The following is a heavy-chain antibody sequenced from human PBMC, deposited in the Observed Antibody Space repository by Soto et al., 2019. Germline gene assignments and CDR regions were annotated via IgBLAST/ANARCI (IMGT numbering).Heavy chain of an antibody. Sequence: PSETPSLTRVVSDNSIRAGSGQNRVRQPLGQGLEWIGEVHHTKGALYNPALRSRVTVSADLFNSKIFLEVHSLGAADTAVYYCARARSWNLDYWGQGTPVTGSS. D-gene: IGHD1-1*01. CDR3: ARARSWNLDY. J-gene: IGHJ4*02. CDR1: DNSIRAGSG. CDR2: VHHTKGA. V-gene: IGHV4-4*02.